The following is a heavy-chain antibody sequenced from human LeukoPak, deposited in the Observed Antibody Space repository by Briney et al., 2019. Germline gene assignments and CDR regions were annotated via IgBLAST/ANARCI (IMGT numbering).Heavy chain of an antibody. CDR1: GGSFSGYY. J-gene: IGHJ4*02. Sequence: SETLSLTCAVYGGSFSGYYWSWIRQPPGKGLEWIGEINHSGSTNYNPSLKSRVTISVDTSKNQFSLKLSSVTAADTAVYYCARGFRIVVVPAAEKRGGIDYWGQGTLVTVSS. CDR2: INHSGST. V-gene: IGHV4-34*01. CDR3: ARGFRIVVVPAAEKRGGIDY. D-gene: IGHD2-2*01.